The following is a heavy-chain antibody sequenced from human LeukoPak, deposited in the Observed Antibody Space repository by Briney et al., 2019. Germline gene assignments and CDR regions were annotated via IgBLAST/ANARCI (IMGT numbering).Heavy chain of an antibody. V-gene: IGHV1-8*01. J-gene: IGHJ4*02. D-gene: IGHD3-16*02. CDR1: GYTFSSYD. CDR3: ARGPYRRLDY. CDR2: MNPNSGNT. Sequence: ASVTVSFKASGYTFSSYDINWVRQAAAQGLEWMGWMNPNSGNTGYAQKLQGRVTMTRNTSITTAYMELSSLRFEDTAVYYCARGPYRRLDYWGQGTLVTVSS.